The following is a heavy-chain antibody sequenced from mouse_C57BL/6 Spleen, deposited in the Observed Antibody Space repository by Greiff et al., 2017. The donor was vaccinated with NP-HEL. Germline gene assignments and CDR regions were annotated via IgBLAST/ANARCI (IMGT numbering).Heavy chain of an antibody. CDR1: GYTFTSYW. V-gene: IGHV1-53*01. CDR3: ARSYYDYDGRGYGAMDY. Sequence: QVQLKQSGTELVKPGASVKLSCKASGYTFTSYWMHWVKQRPGQGLEWIGNINPSNGGTNYNEKFKSKATLTVDKSSSTAYMQLSSLTSEDSAVYYCARSYYDYDGRGYGAMDYWGQGTSVTVSS. D-gene: IGHD2-4*01. CDR2: INPSNGGT. J-gene: IGHJ4*01.